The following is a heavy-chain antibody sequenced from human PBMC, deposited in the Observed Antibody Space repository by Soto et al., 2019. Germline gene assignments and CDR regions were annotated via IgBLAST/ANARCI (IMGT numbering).Heavy chain of an antibody. CDR1: GFTFNSYG. V-gene: IGHV3-33*01. CDR2: IWYDGTNK. J-gene: IGHJ4*02. D-gene: IGHD1-1*01. Sequence: QVQLVESGGGVVQPGRSLRLSCAASGFTFNSYGMHWVRQAPGKGLEWVAVIWYDGTNKYYADSVKGRFTISSDNSNNTLYLQMNSLRSEDTAVYYCASRRGCGERFFDYWGQGTLVTVSS. CDR3: ASRRGCGERFFDY.